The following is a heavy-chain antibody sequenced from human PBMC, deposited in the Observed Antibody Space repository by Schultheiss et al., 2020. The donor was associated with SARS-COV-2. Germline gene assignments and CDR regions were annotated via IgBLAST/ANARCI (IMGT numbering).Heavy chain of an antibody. D-gene: IGHD1-26*01. V-gene: IGHV1-69*02. J-gene: IGHJ4*02. Sequence: SVKVSCKASGYTFTSYYMHWVRQAPGQGLEWMGRIIPILGIANYAQKFQGRVTITADKSTSTAYMELSSLRSEDTAVYYCARWDFDYWGQGTLVTVSS. CDR1: GYTFTSYY. CDR3: ARWDFDY. CDR2: IIPILGIA.